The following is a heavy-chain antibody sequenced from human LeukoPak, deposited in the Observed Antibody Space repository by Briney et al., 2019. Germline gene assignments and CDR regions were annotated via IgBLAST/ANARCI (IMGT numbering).Heavy chain of an antibody. J-gene: IGHJ3*02. CDR2: INPSGGST. Sequence: GASVKVSCKASGYTFTSYYMHWVRQAPGQGLEWMGIINPSGGSTSYAQKFQGRVTMTRDTSTSTVYMELSSLRSEDTAVYYCARLRDLSYYYDSSGPNDAFDIWGQGTMVTVSS. CDR3: ARLRDLSYYYDSSGPNDAFDI. V-gene: IGHV1-46*01. CDR1: GYTFTSYY. D-gene: IGHD3-22*01.